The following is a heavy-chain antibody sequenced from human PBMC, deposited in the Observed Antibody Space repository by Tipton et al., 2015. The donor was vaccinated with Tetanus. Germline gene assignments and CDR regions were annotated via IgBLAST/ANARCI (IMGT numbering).Heavy chain of an antibody. CDR1: GGSISSDGAY. D-gene: IGHD3-10*01. CDR3: ARVKGTYNHYGLDV. V-gene: IGHV4-31*03. Sequence: LRLSCTVSGGSISSDGAYWSWIRQHPGEGLEWIGYISNSGSTYYNPSLKSRVTISVDTSQKQISLKVNSVTAADTAVYYCARVKGTYNHYGLDVWGQGTTVTVAS. J-gene: IGHJ6*02. CDR2: ISNSGST.